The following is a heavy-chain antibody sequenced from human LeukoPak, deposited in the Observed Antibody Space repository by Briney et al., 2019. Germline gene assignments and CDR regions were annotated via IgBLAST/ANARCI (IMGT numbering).Heavy chain of an antibody. J-gene: IGHJ4*02. CDR3: ARSPVRSGWHTGDY. CDR1: GYTFTRYY. Sequence: GGSVKASCKPSGYTFTRYYMHSGRQAPGHGREWMGRINANSGVTNYAQKYQRRVTMTRDTTISTAYMELSRLRSDDTAVYYCARSPVRSGWHTGDYWGQGTLVTVSS. V-gene: IGHV1-2*06. CDR2: INANSGVT. D-gene: IGHD6-19*01.